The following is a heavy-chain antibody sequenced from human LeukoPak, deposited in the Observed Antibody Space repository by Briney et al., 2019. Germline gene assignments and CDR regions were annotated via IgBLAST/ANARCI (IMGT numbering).Heavy chain of an antibody. J-gene: IGHJ4*02. CDR2: IKSKTDGGTT. D-gene: IGHD3-16*02. CDR3: TTDKLWVYDYVWGSYRHRYFDY. Sequence: GGSLRLSCVASGFTFSNAWMSWVRQAPGKGLEWVGRIKSKTDGGTTDYAAPVKGRFTISRDDSKNTLYLQMNSLKTEDTAVYYCTTDKLWVYDYVWGSYRHRYFDYWGQGTLVTVSS. CDR1: GFTFSNAW. V-gene: IGHV3-15*01.